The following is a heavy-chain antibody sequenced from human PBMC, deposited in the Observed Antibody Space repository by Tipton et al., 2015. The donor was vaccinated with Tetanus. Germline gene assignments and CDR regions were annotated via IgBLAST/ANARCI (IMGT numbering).Heavy chain of an antibody. CDR2: IYTSGST. D-gene: IGHD6-13*01. J-gene: IGHJ4*02. CDR3: ARGWAAGIAAAGTEYYFDY. V-gene: IGHV4-4*07. Sequence: TLSLTCTVSGGSISSYYWSWIRQPAGKGLEWIGRIYTSGSTNYNPSLKSRVTMSVDTSKNQFSLKLSSVTAADTAVYYCARGWAAGIAAAGTEYYFDYWGQGTLVTVSS. CDR1: GGSISSYY.